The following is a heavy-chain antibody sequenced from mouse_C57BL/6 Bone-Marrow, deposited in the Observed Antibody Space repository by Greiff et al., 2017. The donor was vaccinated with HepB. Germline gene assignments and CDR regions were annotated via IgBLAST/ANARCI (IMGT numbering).Heavy chain of an antibody. CDR1: GFSFNTYA. J-gene: IGHJ1*03. CDR2: IRSKSNNYAT. CDR3: VRVYYGYDEYFDV. D-gene: IGHD2-2*01. V-gene: IGHV10-1*01. Sequence: DVQLQESGGGLVQPKGSLKLSCAASGFSFNTYAMNWVRQAPGKGLEWVARIRSKSNNYATYYADSVKDRFTISRDDSESMLYLQMNNLKTEDTAMYYCVRVYYGYDEYFDVWGTGTTVTVSS.